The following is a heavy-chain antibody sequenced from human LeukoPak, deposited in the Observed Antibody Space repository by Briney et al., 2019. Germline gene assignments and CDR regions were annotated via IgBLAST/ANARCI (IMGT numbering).Heavy chain of an antibody. Sequence: GGSLRLSCAASGFTFDDYTMHWVRQAPGKGLEWVSLISWDGGSTYYADSVKGRFTISRDNSKNSLYLQMNSLRAEDTAVYYSARGSRTIVTTKFARGHYMDVWGKGTTVTVSS. J-gene: IGHJ6*03. CDR1: GFTFDDYT. D-gene: IGHD5-12*01. CDR3: ARGSRTIVTTKFARGHYMDV. V-gene: IGHV3-43*01. CDR2: ISWDGGST.